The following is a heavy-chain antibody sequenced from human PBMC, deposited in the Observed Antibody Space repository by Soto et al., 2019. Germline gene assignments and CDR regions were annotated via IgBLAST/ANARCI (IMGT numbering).Heavy chain of an antibody. V-gene: IGHV1-18*04. CDR3: ARAATTFGVVTKIDF. Sequence: ASVTVSCKASGYSLTDYGFIWVRQAPGQGLEWMGWISAYSGNTHYAQKFQDRVTMTTDASTTTAYMELRSLTSDDTAVYYCARAATTFGVVTKIDFWGQGALVTVSS. CDR1: GYSLTDYG. CDR2: ISAYSGNT. D-gene: IGHD3-3*01. J-gene: IGHJ4*02.